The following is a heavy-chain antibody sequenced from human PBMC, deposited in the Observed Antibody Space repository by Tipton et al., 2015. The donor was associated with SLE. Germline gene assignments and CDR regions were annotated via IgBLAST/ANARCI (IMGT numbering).Heavy chain of an antibody. D-gene: IGHD2-2*01. Sequence: TLSLTCTVSGGSISSSSYYWGWIRQPPGKGLAWIASIYYRGSIYFNPSLERRATMSVDTSKNQFSLKLSSLTAADTAVYYCARRVGNWYFDLWGRGPLVTVSS. CDR1: GGSISSSSYY. V-gene: IGHV4-39*07. CDR2: IYYRGSI. CDR3: ARRVGNWYFDL. J-gene: IGHJ2*01.